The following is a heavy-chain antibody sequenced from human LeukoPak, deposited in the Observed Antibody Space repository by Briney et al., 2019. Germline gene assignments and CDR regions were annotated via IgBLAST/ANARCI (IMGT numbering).Heavy chain of an antibody. CDR1: GGSISSYY. CDR2: IYTSGST. Sequence: SETLSLTCTVSGGSISSYYWSWIRQPPGKGLEWIGYIYTSGSTNYNPSLKSRVTISVDTSKNQFSLKLSSVTAADTAVYHCARGPIVATTNWLDPWGQGTLGTVSS. V-gene: IGHV4-4*09. CDR3: ARGPIVATTNWLDP. D-gene: IGHD5-12*01. J-gene: IGHJ5*02.